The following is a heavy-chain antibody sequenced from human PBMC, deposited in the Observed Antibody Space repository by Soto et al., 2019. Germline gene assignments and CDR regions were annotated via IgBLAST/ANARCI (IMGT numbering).Heavy chain of an antibody. V-gene: IGHV4-34*01. CDR3: AGILPADYYYMDV. Sequence: SETLSLTCAFYGGSFSGYYWSWIRQPPGKGLEWIGEINHSGSTNYNPSLKSRVTISVDTSKNQFSLKLSSVTAADTAVYYCAGILPADYYYMDVWGKGTTVTVSS. J-gene: IGHJ6*03. CDR2: INHSGST. CDR1: GGSFSGYY. D-gene: IGHD2-15*01.